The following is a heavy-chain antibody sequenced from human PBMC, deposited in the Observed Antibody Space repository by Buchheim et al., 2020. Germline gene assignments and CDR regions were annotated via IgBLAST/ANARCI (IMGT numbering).Heavy chain of an antibody. CDR3: AKDRVRGVIITSNWFDP. CDR2: ISGSGGST. Sequence: EVQLVESGGGLVQPGGSLRLSCAASGFTFSSYAMSWVRQAPGKGLEWVSAISGSGGSTYYADYVKGRFTITRDTSKNTLYLQINSLRAEDTAVYYCAKDRVRGVIITSNWFDPWGQGTL. V-gene: IGHV3-23*04. J-gene: IGHJ5*02. D-gene: IGHD3-10*01. CDR1: GFTFSSYA.